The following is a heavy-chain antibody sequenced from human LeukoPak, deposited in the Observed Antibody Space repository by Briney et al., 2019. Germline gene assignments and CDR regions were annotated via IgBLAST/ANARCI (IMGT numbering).Heavy chain of an antibody. D-gene: IGHD6-19*01. CDR1: GFTFSSYS. CDR3: AKHLSSGWYGEIDY. J-gene: IGHJ4*02. V-gene: IGHV3-21*04. CDR2: ISSSSSYI. Sequence: GGSLRLSCAASGFTFSSYSMNWVRQAPGKGLEWVSSISSSSSYIYYADSVKGRFTISRDNAKNTLYLQMNSLRAEDTAVYYCAKHLSSGWYGEIDYWGQGTLVTVSS.